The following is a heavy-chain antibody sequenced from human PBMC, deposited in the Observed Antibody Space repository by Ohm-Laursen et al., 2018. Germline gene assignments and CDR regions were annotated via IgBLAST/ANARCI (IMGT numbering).Heavy chain of an antibody. CDR3: AAPPPPYCSGGSCVDY. J-gene: IGHJ4*02. V-gene: IGHV1-58*01. D-gene: IGHD2-15*01. CDR2: IVVGSGNT. CDR1: GFTFTSSA. Sequence: SVKVSCKASGFTFTSSAVQWVRQAPGQRLEWIGWIVVGSGNTNYAQKFQERVTITRDMSTSTAYMELSSLRSEDTAVYYCAAPPPPYCSGGSCVDYWGQGTLVTVSS.